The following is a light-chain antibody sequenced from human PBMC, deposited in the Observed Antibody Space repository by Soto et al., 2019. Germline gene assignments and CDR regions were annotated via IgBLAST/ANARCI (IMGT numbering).Light chain of an antibody. V-gene: IGKV3-15*01. J-gene: IGKJ1*01. CDR2: GAS. Sequence: EIVMTQSPATLSMSPGERATLSCRASQSVGTNLAWFQQKPGQAPRLLMYGASTWASGIPARFSGSGSGTDFTLTISSLQSEDFAVYFCQQYNIWPQTFGQGTKVEIK. CDR3: QQYNIWPQT. CDR1: QSVGTN.